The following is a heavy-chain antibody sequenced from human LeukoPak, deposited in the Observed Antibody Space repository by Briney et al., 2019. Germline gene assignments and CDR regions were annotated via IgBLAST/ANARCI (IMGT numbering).Heavy chain of an antibody. D-gene: IGHD4-17*01. CDR2: INPNSGGT. V-gene: IGHV1-2*06. J-gene: IGHJ4*02. CDR3: AREVRYGDCDY. CDR1: GYTFTGYY. Sequence: ASVKVSCKASGYTFTGYYMHWVRQAPGQGLEWMGRINPNSGGTNYAQKFQGRGTMTRDTSISTAYMELSRLSSDDTAVYYCAREVRYGDCDYWGQGTLVTVSS.